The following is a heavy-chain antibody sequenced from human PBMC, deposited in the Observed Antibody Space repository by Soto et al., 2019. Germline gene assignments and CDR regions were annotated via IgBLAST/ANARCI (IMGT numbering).Heavy chain of an antibody. Sequence: GGSLRLSCTSSTISINVHGIQWVRQAPAKGLEWVAFISNDGRVQYYADSVKGRFTISRDNSKNTLYLQMNSLRAEDTAVYYCARDMGLVGANDAFDIWGQGTMVTVSS. D-gene: IGHD1-26*01. V-gene: IGHV3-30*03. J-gene: IGHJ3*02. CDR1: TISINVHG. CDR3: ARDMGLVGANDAFDI. CDR2: ISNDGRVQ.